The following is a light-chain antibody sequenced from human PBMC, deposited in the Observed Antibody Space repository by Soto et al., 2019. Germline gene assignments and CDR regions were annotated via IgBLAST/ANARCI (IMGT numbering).Light chain of an antibody. Sequence: QSALTQPASVSGSPGQSITISCTGTGSDLGGYKYVSWYRQHPGKAPKLMIYDVSNRPSGVSNRFSGSKSGNTASLTISGLQAEDEADYYCSSYTISSTLWVFGGGTKLTVL. J-gene: IGLJ3*02. CDR3: SSYTISSTLWV. V-gene: IGLV2-14*01. CDR2: DVS. CDR1: GSDLGGYKY.